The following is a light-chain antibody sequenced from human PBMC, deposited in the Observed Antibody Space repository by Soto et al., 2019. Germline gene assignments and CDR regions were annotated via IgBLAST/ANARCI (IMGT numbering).Light chain of an antibody. Sequence: EIVLPQSPVTLLWSPGERATLSCRASQSVSSSDLAWYQQIPAHAPRVLIYGASSRATGIPDRFSGSGSGTHFTLTISRLEPEDFAGYFCQQYSSSPRYTFGQGTKLEIK. V-gene: IGKV3-20*01. CDR1: QSVSSSD. CDR3: QQYSSSPRYT. J-gene: IGKJ2*01. CDR2: GAS.